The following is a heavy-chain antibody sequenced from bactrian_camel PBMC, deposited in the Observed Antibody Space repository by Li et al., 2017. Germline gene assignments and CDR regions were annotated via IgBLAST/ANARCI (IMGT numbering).Heavy chain of an antibody. Sequence: VQLVESGGGLVQPGGSLRLSCAASGFTYSMHYNSYYMNWVRQGPGKGLEWVAGIYPDGSSTYYSDSVKGRFTISRDNAKNTVYLQMNSLKSEDTALYYCATVFLGYYPDYWGQGTQVTVS. J-gene: IGHJ4*01. CDR2: IYPDGSST. D-gene: IGHD2*01. CDR3: ATVFLGYYPDY. CDR1: GFTYSMHYNSYY. V-gene: IGHV3S6*01.